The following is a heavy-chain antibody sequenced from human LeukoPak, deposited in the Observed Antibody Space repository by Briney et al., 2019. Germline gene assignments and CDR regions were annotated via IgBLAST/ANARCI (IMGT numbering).Heavy chain of an antibody. CDR3: AREVITFGGVIVIPAEYYFDY. Sequence: SETLSLTCTVSGGSISSGDYYWSWIRQSPGKGLEWIGYIYYSGSTYYNPSLKSRVTMSVDTSKNQFSLKLSSVTAADTAVYYCAREVITFGGVIVIPAEYYFDYWGQGTLVTVSS. CDR1: GGSISSGDYY. D-gene: IGHD3-16*02. J-gene: IGHJ4*02. CDR2: IYYSGST. V-gene: IGHV4-30-4*01.